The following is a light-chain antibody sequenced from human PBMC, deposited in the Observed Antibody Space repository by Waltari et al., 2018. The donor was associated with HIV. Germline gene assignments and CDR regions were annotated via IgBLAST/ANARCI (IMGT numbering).Light chain of an antibody. Sequence: DIQMTQSPSTLSASVGDRVTITCRASQSISSWLAWYQQEPGKAPKLLIYKASTLQSGVPSRFSGSGSGTGFTLTISSLQPNDFATYYCQQYNSYSWTFGQGTKVDIK. J-gene: IGKJ1*01. CDR3: QQYNSYSWT. CDR2: KAS. CDR1: QSISSW. V-gene: IGKV1-5*03.